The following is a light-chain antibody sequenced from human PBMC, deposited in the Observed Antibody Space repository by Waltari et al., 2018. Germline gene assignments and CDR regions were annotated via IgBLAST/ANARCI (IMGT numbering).Light chain of an antibody. Sequence: IQFTQSPSSLSASVGDRVTITFRASQGISNYLAWYQQKPGKAPKLLNYAASNLQSGVPSRFSGSGSVTDFTLTISSLQPEDFATYYCQQLNSYQWTFGQGTKVEIK. V-gene: IGKV1-9*01. CDR2: AAS. CDR3: QQLNSYQWT. J-gene: IGKJ1*01. CDR1: QGISNY.